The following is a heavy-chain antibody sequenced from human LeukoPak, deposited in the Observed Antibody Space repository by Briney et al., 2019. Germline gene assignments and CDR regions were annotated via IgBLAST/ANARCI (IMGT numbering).Heavy chain of an antibody. Sequence: ASVKVSCKASGYTFTGYYMHWVRQAPGQGLEWMGWISGYNGNTKYAQKVRGRVTMTIDTSTNTAYMELRSLTSDDTAVYYCARIWDIVIVPAATFDYWGQGTLVTVSS. CDR1: GYTFTGYY. J-gene: IGHJ4*02. CDR3: ARIWDIVIVPAATFDY. D-gene: IGHD2-2*01. CDR2: ISGYNGNT. V-gene: IGHV1-18*04.